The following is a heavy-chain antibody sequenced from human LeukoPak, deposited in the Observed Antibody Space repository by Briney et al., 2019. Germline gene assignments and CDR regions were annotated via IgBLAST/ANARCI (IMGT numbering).Heavy chain of an antibody. CDR3: ARGPGAVAGTVDY. Sequence: GGYLRLYGAASGFTVSSNYMSWVRQAPGKGLEWVSVIYSGGSTYYADSVKGRFTISRDNSKNTLYLQMNSLRAEDTAVYYCARGPGAVAGTVDYWGQGTLVTVSS. D-gene: IGHD6-19*01. CDR2: IYSGGST. J-gene: IGHJ4*02. V-gene: IGHV3-66*01. CDR1: GFTVSSNY.